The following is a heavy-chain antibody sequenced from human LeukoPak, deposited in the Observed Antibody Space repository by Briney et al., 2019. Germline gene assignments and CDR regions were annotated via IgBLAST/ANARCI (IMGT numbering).Heavy chain of an antibody. J-gene: IGHJ1*01. CDR2: IYHSGST. Sequence: SETLSLTRTVSGGSISTYYWNWIRQPPGKGLEWIGYIYHSGSTNHNPSLQSRVTISVDTSKNQFSLNLNSVTAADTAAYYCARGGAARLHFQNWGQGTLVTVSS. V-gene: IGHV4-59*01. D-gene: IGHD6-6*01. CDR1: GGSISTYY. CDR3: ARGGAARLHFQN.